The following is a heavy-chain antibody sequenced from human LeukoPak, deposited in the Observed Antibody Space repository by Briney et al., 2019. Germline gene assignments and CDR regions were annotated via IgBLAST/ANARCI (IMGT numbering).Heavy chain of an antibody. CDR1: GFTFNNYW. CDR3: ARDVYGGNFDY. V-gene: IGHV3-7*01. Sequence: GGSLRLSCAASGFTFNNYWMSWVRQAPGKGLEWVANINQDGIKKNYVDSVKGRFTISRDIVRNSLYLRMNSLSAEDTAVYYCARDVYGGNFDYWGQGTLVTVSS. D-gene: IGHD4-23*01. J-gene: IGHJ4*02. CDR2: INQDGIKK.